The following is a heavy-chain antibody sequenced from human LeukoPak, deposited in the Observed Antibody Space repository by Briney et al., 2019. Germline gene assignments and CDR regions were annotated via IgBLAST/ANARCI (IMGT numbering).Heavy chain of an antibody. D-gene: IGHD1-26*01. CDR1: GFTFNNYE. J-gene: IGHJ4*02. Sequence: GGPLRLSCAASGFTFNNYEMNWVRQAPGKGLEWVSYISSSGGTMYYADSVKGRFAISRDNAKNSLYLQMNSLRAEDTGVYYCARDAPLVGATYYFDYWGQGTLVTVSS. CDR2: ISSSGGTM. V-gene: IGHV3-48*03. CDR3: ARDAPLVGATYYFDY.